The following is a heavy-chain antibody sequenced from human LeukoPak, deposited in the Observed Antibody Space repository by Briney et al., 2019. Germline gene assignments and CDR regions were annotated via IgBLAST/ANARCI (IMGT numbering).Heavy chain of an antibody. J-gene: IGHJ6*03. CDR3: ARVVHYYYYMDV. Sequence: SETLSLTCTVSGGSISSYYWSWIRQPPGKGLEWIGYIYYSGSTNYNPSLKSRVTISVDTSKNQFSLKLSSVTAADTAVYYCARVVHYYYYMDVWGKGTTVTVSS. V-gene: IGHV4-59*01. CDR1: GGSISSYY. CDR2: IYYSGST.